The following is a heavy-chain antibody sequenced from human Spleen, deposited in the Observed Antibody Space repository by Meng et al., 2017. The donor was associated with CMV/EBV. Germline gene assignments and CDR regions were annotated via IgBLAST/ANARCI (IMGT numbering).Heavy chain of an antibody. J-gene: IGHJ4*02. CDR1: GVTFSDYY. D-gene: IGHD6-19*01. V-gene: IGHV3-11*01. CDR3: AGRYSSGWYSG. Sequence: SCAASGVTFSDYYMSWSRQATGKGLEWVSYISSSGSTIYYADSVKGRFTISRDNAKNSLYLQMNSLRAEDTAVYYCAGRYSSGWYSGWGQGTLVTVSS. CDR2: ISSSGSTI.